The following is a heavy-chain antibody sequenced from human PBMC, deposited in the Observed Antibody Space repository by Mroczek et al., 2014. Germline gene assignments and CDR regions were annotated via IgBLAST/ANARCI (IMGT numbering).Heavy chain of an antibody. V-gene: IGHV1-18*01. CDR2: ISAYNGNT. Sequence: QVQLVESGAEVKKPGASVKVSCKASGYTFTSYGISWVRQAPGQGLEWMGWISAYNGNTNYAQKLQGRVTMTTDTSTSTAYMELRSLRSDDTAVYYCAKEKMTTVTQTLDDAFDIWGQGTMVTVSS. CDR1: GYTFTSYG. CDR3: AKEKMTTVTQTLDDAFDI. J-gene: IGHJ3*02. D-gene: IGHD4-11*01.